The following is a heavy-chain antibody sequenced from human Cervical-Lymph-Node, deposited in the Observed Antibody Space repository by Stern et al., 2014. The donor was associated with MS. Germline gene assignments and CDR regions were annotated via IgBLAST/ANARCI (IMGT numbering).Heavy chain of an antibody. CDR3: ARAAYSTSSYNY. Sequence: VQLVESGAEVKKPGSSVKVSCKASGGTFNTNVISWVRQAPGQGLEWMGGIIPIFGTALYAQKFQGRVTITANESQRAVRMELSSLRSEDTAVYYCARAAYSTSSYNYWGQGTLVIVSS. D-gene: IGHD6-6*01. CDR2: IIPIFGTA. V-gene: IGHV1-69*01. CDR1: GGTFNTNV. J-gene: IGHJ4*02.